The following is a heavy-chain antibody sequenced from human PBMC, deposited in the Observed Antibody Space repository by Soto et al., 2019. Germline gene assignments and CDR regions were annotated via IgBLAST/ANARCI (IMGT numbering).Heavy chain of an antibody. D-gene: IGHD4-17*01. Sequence: EVQLVESGGGLVLPGGSLRLSCAASGFTVSSNYMNWVRQAPGKGLEWVSVIYSVGSTYYADSVEGRFTISRHNSKNTLYLQMNSLRAEDAAVYFCASGYDYGGYFDYWGQGTLVTVSS. CDR1: GFTVSSNY. CDR2: IYSVGST. J-gene: IGHJ4*02. CDR3: ASGYDYGGYFDY. V-gene: IGHV3-53*04.